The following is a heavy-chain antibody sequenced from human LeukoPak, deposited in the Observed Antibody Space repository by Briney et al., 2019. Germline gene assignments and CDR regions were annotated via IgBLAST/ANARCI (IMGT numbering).Heavy chain of an antibody. J-gene: IGHJ5*02. Sequence: SETLSLTCAVYGGSLSGHYWGWIRQPPGKGLQWIGDIHRSGSANYNPSLRSQVTMSIDTSKNQFSLKLISVTAADTAFYYCARGPTWGQGTLVTVSS. CDR1: GGSLSGHY. CDR2: IHRSGSA. V-gene: IGHV4-34*01. CDR3: ARGPT.